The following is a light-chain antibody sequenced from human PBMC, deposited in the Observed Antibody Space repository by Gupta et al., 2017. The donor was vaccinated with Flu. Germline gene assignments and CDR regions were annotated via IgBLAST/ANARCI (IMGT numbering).Light chain of an antibody. CDR2: DDS. CDR3: QVWDSGSRI. CDR1: NIGRKS. V-gene: IGLV3-21*02. Sequence: SYVLTQPPSVSLAPGQTARIPCGGNNIGRKSVHWYQQKPGQAPVLVVYDDSDRPSGIPERFSGSKSGDTATLTISRVEDGDEADYYCQVWDSGSRIFGGGTKLTVL. J-gene: IGLJ2*01.